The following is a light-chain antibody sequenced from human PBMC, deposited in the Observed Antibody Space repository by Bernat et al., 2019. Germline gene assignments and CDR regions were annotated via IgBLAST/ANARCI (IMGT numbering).Light chain of an antibody. Sequence: EIVMTQSPATLSVSPGERATLSCRASQSINTNFAWYQQQPGQAPRLLIYGASTRATGIPARFSGSGSGTESTLTISSLQSEDFAVYYCQQYSLWPITFGGRTKVEIK. V-gene: IGKV3-15*01. J-gene: IGKJ4*01. CDR2: GAS. CDR1: QSINTN. CDR3: QQYSLWPIT.